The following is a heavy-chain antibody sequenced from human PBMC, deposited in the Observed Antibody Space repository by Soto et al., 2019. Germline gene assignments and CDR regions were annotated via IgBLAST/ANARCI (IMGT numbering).Heavy chain of an antibody. D-gene: IGHD2-2*01. J-gene: IGHJ6*02. CDR3: ARVYCSSTSCYFFYYYGMDV. CDR2: IWYDGSNK. Sequence: QVQLVESGGGVVQPGRSLRLSCAASGFTFSSYGMHWVRQAPGKGLEWVAVIWYDGSNKYYADSVKGRFTISRDNSKNTLYLQMNSLRAEDTAVYYCARVYCSSTSCYFFYYYGMDVWGQGTTVTVSS. CDR1: GFTFSSYG. V-gene: IGHV3-33*01.